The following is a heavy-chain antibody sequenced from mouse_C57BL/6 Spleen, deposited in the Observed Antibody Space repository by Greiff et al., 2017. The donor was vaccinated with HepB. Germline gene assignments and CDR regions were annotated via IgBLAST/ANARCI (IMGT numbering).Heavy chain of an antibody. V-gene: IGHV5-9*01. CDR3: ARPPYYYGSRDWYFDV. CDR2: ISGGGGNT. Sequence: EVKLMESGGGLVKPGGSLKLSCAASGFTFSSYTMSWVRQTPEKRLEWVATISGGGGNTYYPDSVKGRFTISRDNAKNTLYLQMSSLRSEDTALYYCARPPYYYGSRDWYFDVWGTGTTVTVSS. J-gene: IGHJ1*03. D-gene: IGHD1-1*01. CDR1: GFTFSSYT.